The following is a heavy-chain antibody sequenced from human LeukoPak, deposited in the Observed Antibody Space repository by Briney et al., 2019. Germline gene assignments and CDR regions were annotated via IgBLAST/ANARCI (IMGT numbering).Heavy chain of an antibody. V-gene: IGHV4-61*09. D-gene: IGHD4-17*01. J-gene: IGHJ6*04. Sequence: SQTLSLTCPFSGDFLTRGSRYWRWIRQPAGKGLEWIGHFYSSTRTTYNPSLESRVTISGDTAKNQFSLKLDSVTAADTAVYFCARCMSELDYGDYAYYYHMDVWGKGTTVTVSS. CDR1: GDFLTRGSRY. CDR3: ARCMSELDYGDYAYYYHMDV. CDR2: FYSSTRT.